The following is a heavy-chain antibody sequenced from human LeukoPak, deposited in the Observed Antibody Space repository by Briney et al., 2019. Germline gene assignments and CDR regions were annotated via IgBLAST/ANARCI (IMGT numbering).Heavy chain of an antibody. J-gene: IGHJ4*02. D-gene: IGHD3-10*01. V-gene: IGHV3-23*01. CDR2: ISGSGGST. CDR3: AKVQLWFGTAEAPFDY. CDR1: GFTFSSYG. Sequence: GGSLRLSCAASGFTFSSYGMSWVRQAPGKGLEWVSAISGSGGSTYYADSVKGRFTISRDNSKNTLYLQMNSLRAEDTAVYYCAKVQLWFGTAEAPFDYWGQGTLVTVSS.